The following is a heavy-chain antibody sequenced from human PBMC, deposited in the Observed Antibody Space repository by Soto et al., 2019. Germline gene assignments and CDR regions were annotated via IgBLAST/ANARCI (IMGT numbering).Heavy chain of an antibody. CDR2: ISASGGSP. D-gene: IGHD4-17*01. CDR1: GFTFSSYT. Sequence: EVQLLESGGGLVQPGGSLRLSCAASGFTFSSYTMSWVRQAPGKGLEWVSAISASGGSPYYADSVKGRFTISRDNSKKTLNLEIAGLRAEDTDVYYCAKGVSRYGDQDYFGCWGQGSLVTVSA. J-gene: IGHJ4*02. CDR3: AKGVSRYGDQDYFGC. V-gene: IGHV3-23*01.